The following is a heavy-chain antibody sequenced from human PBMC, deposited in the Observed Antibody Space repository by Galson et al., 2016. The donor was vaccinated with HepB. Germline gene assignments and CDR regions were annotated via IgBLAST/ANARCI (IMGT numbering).Heavy chain of an antibody. Sequence: CAISGDSVFSNSAAWNWIRQSQSRGLEWLGRTYYRSKWYNEYAVSVKSRITIKSDTSKNQFSLQLNSVTPDDTAVYYCARDTVRSGWYLFYFDYWGQGTLVTVSS. CDR3: ARDTVRSGWYLFYFDY. CDR2: TYYRSKWYN. D-gene: IGHD6-19*01. V-gene: IGHV6-1*01. CDR1: GDSVFSNSAA. J-gene: IGHJ4*02.